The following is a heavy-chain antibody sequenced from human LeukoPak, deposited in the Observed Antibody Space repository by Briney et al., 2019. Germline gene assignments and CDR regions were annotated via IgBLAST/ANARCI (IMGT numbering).Heavy chain of an antibody. CDR2: IYYSGST. D-gene: IGHD4-17*01. CDR3: ARRAVTTVDYYYYGMDV. V-gene: IGHV4-59*08. Sequence: SETLSLTCTVSGGSISNYYWNWIRQSPVKGLEWIGYIYYSGSTNYNPSLKSRVTISVDTSKNQFSLKLSSVTAADTAVYYCARRAVTTVDYYYYGMDVWGQGTTVTVSS. CDR1: GGSISNYY. J-gene: IGHJ6*02.